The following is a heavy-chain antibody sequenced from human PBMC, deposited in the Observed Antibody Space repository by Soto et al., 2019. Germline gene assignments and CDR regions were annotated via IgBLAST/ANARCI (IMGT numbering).Heavy chain of an antibody. D-gene: IGHD2-2*01. CDR1: GFTFSVAA. J-gene: IGHJ3*02. CDR3: TRQGGGGHYCSSTSCYAFDI. Sequence: GSLRRAWATSGFTFSVAAMHWGRQASGKGLEWVGRIRSKANSYATAYAASVKGRFTISRDDSKNTAYLQMNSLKTEDTAVYYCTRQGGGGHYCSSTSCYAFDIWGQGTMVTVSS. V-gene: IGHV3-73*01. CDR2: IRSKANSYAT.